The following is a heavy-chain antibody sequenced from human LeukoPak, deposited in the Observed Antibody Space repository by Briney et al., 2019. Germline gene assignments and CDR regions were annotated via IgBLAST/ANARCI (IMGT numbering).Heavy chain of an antibody. V-gene: IGHV1-46*01. CDR2: INPSGGST. Sequence: GASVKVSCKASGYTFSSYYMHWVRQAPGQGLEWMGIINPSGGSTSFVQKFQGRVTMTRDTSTSTVYMELSSLRSEDTALYYCAREGSIGWFDYWGQGTLVTVSS. J-gene: IGHJ4*02. CDR3: AREGSIGWFDY. D-gene: IGHD6-19*01. CDR1: GYTFSSYY.